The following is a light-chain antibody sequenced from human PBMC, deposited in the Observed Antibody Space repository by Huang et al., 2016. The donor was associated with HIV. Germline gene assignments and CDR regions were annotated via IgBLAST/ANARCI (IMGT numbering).Light chain of an antibody. J-gene: IGKJ4*01. CDR3: QQYNKWPQS. CDR2: GGS. CDR1: QSVSSN. Sequence: EIVMTQSPVTLSVSPGEGATLSCRASQSVSSNLAWYQQKPGQAPRLRIYGGSVRATGVAARFSGSGSGTEFTLSISRLRSEDFAVYYCQQYNKWPQSFGGGTKVEIK. V-gene: IGKV3-15*01.